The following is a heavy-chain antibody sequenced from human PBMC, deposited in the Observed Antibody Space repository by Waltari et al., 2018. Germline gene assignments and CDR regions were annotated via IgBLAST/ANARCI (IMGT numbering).Heavy chain of an antibody. D-gene: IGHD3-16*01. CDR3: ARAGGPRGFDI. CDR2: MNPNSGNT. J-gene: IGHJ3*02. Sequence: VQQVQSGAAVKKPGASLMVSCKASGYTFSSYDINCVRRATAQGLEWMGWMNPNSGNTGYAQKCQGRVTITRNTSISTAYMELSSLRSEDTAGYYCARAGGPRGFDIWGQGTMVTVSS. CDR1: GYTFSSYD. V-gene: IGHV1-8*03.